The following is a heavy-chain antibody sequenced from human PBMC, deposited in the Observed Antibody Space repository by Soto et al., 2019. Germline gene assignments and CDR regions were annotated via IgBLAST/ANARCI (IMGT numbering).Heavy chain of an antibody. CDR2: IYYSGST. J-gene: IGHJ5*02. Sequence: QVQLQESGPGLVKPSQTLSLTCTVSGGSISSGGYYWSWIRQHPGKGLEWIGYIYYSGSTYYNPSLKSRCTISVDTSKNQFSLKLSSVTAADTAVYYCASGTYYYDSSGYEVWFDPWGQGTLVTVSS. V-gene: IGHV4-31*03. CDR3: ASGTYYYDSSGYEVWFDP. CDR1: GGSISSGGYY. D-gene: IGHD3-22*01.